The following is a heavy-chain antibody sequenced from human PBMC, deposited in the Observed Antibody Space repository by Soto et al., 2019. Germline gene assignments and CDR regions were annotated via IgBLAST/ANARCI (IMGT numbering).Heavy chain of an antibody. CDR3: ARDLAVAESRGYYYGMDV. D-gene: IGHD6-19*01. CDR2: IYSGGST. CDR1: GFTVSSNY. Sequence: GSLRLSCAASGFTVSSNYMSWVRQAQGKGLEWVSVIYSGGSTYYADSVKGRFTISRDNSKNTLYLQMNSLRAEDTAVYYCARDLAVAESRGYYYGMDVWGQGTTVTVSS. J-gene: IGHJ6*02. V-gene: IGHV3-66*01.